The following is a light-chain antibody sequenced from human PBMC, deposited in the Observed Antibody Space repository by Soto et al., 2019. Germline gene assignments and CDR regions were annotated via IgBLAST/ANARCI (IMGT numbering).Light chain of an antibody. J-gene: IGKJ2*01. Sequence: DIQMTQSPSSLSASVGDRVTITCRASQSISSYLKWYQQKPGKAPKLLIYAASSLQSGVPSRFSGSGSGTDFTLAITSLQPHALATHCCQQSYSTYTCGRGTKLEIK. CDR2: AAS. CDR3: QQSYSTYT. V-gene: IGKV1-39*01. CDR1: QSISSY.